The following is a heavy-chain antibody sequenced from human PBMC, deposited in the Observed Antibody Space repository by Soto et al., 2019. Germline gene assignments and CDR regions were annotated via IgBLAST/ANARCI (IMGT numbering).Heavy chain of an antibody. J-gene: IGHJ6*02. CDR2: ISQSGTT. CDR3: AKKVPTALRLYYFFGLDV. V-gene: IGHV4-4*02. D-gene: IGHD2-21*02. CDR1: GASISSDNR. Sequence: SETLSLTCAVSGASISSDNRWTWVRQPPGEGLEWIGEISQSGTTKYNPSLASRVTISVDKSKNQFSLRLTSMTAADTAVYYCAKKVPTALRLYYFFGLDVWGQGTTVTVSS.